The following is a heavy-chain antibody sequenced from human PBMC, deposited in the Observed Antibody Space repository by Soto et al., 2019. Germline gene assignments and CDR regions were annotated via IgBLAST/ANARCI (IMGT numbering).Heavy chain of an antibody. CDR3: ARDEAQVSNIVVVPAAAGRDYYYYYMDL. V-gene: IGHV1-69*08. CDR1: GGTFSSYT. D-gene: IGHD2-2*01. J-gene: IGHJ6*03. Sequence: QVQLVQSGAEVKKPGSSVKVSCRASGGTFSSYTISWVRQAPGQGLEWMGRIIPILGIAKYAQKFQGRVTITADKSTSTGYMELRSLRSEDTAVYYFARDEAQVSNIVVVPAAAGRDYYYYYMDLWGKGTTVTVSS. CDR2: IIPILGIA.